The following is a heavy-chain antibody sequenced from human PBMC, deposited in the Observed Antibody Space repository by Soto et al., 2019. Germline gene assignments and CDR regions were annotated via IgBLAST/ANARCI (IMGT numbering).Heavy chain of an antibody. CDR1: GLAFNNAW. CDR2: IISKTDGGAT. J-gene: IGHJ4*02. CDR3: AAGTGRSDFDY. Sequence: EVQLVESGGGLVKPGGSLRLSCTASGLAFNNAWMSWVRQAPGKGLEWVGRIISKTDGGATDYGAPVKGRFTISRDDSKPTLYLQMSSLKIEDTAVYYCAAGTGRSDFDYWGQGTLVTVSS. V-gene: IGHV3-15*01. D-gene: IGHD2-15*01.